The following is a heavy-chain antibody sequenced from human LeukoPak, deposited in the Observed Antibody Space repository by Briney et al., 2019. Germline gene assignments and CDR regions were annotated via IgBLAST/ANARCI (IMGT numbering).Heavy chain of an antibody. D-gene: IGHD3-22*01. Sequence: GASVKVSCKASGYTFTGYYMHWVRQAPGQGHERMGWINPNSGGTNYAQKFQGRVTMTRDTSISTAYMELSRLRSDDTAVYYCARGYYDSSGYDHFDYWGQGTLVTVSS. CDR1: GYTFTGYY. J-gene: IGHJ4*02. V-gene: IGHV1-2*02. CDR2: INPNSGGT. CDR3: ARGYYDSSGYDHFDY.